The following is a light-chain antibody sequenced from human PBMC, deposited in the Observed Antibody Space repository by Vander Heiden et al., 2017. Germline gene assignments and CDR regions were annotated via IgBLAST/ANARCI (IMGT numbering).Light chain of an antibody. CDR2: RNN. V-gene: IGLV1-47*01. Sequence: QSVVTQPPSASGPPGQRVTISCSGRSSNIGSNYVYWYQQLPGTAPKLLIYRNNQRPSGVPDRFSGSKSGTSAFLAISGLLSEDEADYYCAAWDDSLSGLVFGGGTKLTVL. CDR3: AAWDDSLSGLV. CDR1: SSNIGSNY. J-gene: IGLJ2*01.